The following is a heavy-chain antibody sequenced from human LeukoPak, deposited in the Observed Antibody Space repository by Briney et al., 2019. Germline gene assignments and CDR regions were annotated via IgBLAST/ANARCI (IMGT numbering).Heavy chain of an antibody. D-gene: IGHD4-17*01. J-gene: IGHJ4*02. CDR3: ASVYYGDYGGPAFGY. Sequence: GASVKVSCKASGYTFTSYYMHWVRQAPGQGLEWMGIINPSGGSTSYAQKFQGRVTMTRDTSTSTVYMELSSLRSEDTAVYYCASVYYGDYGGPAFGYWGQGTLVTVSS. CDR1: GYTFTSYY. CDR2: INPSGGST. V-gene: IGHV1-46*01.